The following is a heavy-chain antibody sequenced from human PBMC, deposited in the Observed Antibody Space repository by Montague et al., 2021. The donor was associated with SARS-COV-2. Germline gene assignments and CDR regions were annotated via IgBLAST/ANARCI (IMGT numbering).Heavy chain of an antibody. Sequence: SETLSLTCSVSGASLSSGGYFWGWIRQPPGKGLEWIGTIYHSGSTYFNPSLKSRVTISVDTSKNQFSLNLSSVTAADTAVYYCAKVAGSHDTFDIWGRGTMVTVSS. J-gene: IGHJ3*02. CDR1: GASLSSGGYF. CDR2: IYHSGST. V-gene: IGHV4-39*07. CDR3: AKVAGSHDTFDI. D-gene: IGHD6-19*01.